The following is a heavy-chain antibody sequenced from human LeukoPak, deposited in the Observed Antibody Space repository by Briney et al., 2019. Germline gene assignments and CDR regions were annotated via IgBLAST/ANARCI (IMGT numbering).Heavy chain of an antibody. D-gene: IGHD1-26*01. CDR2: IKQDGSEA. J-gene: IGHJ4*02. V-gene: IGHV3-7*01. Sequence: PGGSLRLSCAACGFTFSSYCMSWVRQAPGMGLEWVANIKQDGSEAYFVDSVRGRFTISRYNAKNSLYLQMNSLRAEDTAVYYCARESGSYYGLLKYWGQGTLVTVSS. CDR1: GFTFSSYC. CDR3: ARESGSYYGLLKY.